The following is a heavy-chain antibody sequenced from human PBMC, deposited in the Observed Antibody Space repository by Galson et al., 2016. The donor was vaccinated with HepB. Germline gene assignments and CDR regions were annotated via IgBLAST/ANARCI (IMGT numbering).Heavy chain of an antibody. Sequence: SLRLSCAASGFSFSTSGMSWVRQTPGRGLEWVSGITGSGDATHYADSVRGRFTISRDNSKNTLYLYMNSLRSEDTAVYYCATRRGHYYGVWYVDLWGRGTLVTVSS. CDR3: ATRRGHYYGVWYVDL. J-gene: IGHJ2*01. CDR1: GFSFSTSG. CDR2: ITGSGDAT. V-gene: IGHV3-23*01. D-gene: IGHD4-17*01.